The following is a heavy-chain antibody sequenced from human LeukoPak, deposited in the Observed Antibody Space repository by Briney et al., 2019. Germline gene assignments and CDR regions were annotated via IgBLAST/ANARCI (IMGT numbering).Heavy chain of an antibody. CDR1: GFTFSSYS. V-gene: IGHV3-21*01. J-gene: IGHJ4*02. D-gene: IGHD6-19*01. CDR3: ARGYSSGWPPDY. CDR2: ISSSSSYI. Sequence: GGSLRLSCAASGFTFSSYSMNWVRQAPGKGLEWVSSISSSSSYIYYADSVKGRFTISRDNAKNSLYLQMNSPRAEDTAVYYCARGYSSGWPPDYWGQGTLVTVSS.